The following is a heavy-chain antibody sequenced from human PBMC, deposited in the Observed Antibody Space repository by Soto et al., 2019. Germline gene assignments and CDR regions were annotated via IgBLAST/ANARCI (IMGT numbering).Heavy chain of an antibody. Sequence: SQTFSLTCDISGDSVSSNTAGWNWIRQTPSRGLEWLGRTYYKSKWYYTYAASVKSRITVSPDTSKSQFSLQLTSVTPEDTAVYYCARGSWDDVSGHYYMDVWDKGTTVTVSS. CDR2: TYYKSKWYY. J-gene: IGHJ6*03. D-gene: IGHD1-1*01. CDR3: ARGSWDDVSGHYYMDV. V-gene: IGHV6-1*01. CDR1: GDSVSSNTAG.